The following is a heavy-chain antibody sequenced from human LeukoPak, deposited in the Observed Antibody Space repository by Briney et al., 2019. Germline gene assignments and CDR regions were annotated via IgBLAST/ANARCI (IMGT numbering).Heavy chain of an antibody. D-gene: IGHD4-17*01. CDR3: ARVYADYVGYFFFDY. CDR1: GFTFNNYA. CDR2: ISGGGETT. Sequence: PGGPLRLSCAASGFTFNNYAMNWVRQAPGKGLEWVSSISGGGETTYYADSAKGRFTISRDNSQNTLYLQMNSLRAEDTAVYYCARVYADYVGYFFFDYWGQGTLVTVSS. J-gene: IGHJ4*02. V-gene: IGHV3-23*01.